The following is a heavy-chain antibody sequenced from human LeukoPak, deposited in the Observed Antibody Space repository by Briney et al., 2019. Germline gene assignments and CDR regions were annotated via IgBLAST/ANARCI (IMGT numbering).Heavy chain of an antibody. J-gene: IGHJ3*01. CDR2: ISGSGDRT. CDR1: GSNFSSHW. D-gene: IGHD3/OR15-3a*01. CDR3: AKWDWTM. V-gene: IGHV3-23*01. Sequence: GGSLRLSCAASGSNFSSHWMTWVRQAPGKGLEWVSAISGSGDRTYYADSLKGRFTISRDNSKNTLYLQMDSLRAEDTAVYYCAKWDWTMWGQGTMVTVSS.